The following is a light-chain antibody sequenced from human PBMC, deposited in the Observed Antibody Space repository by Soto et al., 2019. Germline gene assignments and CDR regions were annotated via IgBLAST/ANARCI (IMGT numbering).Light chain of an antibody. CDR2: GAS. CDR3: QQYGGSSIT. CDR1: QSVTTRF. Sequence: IVFTQSPGTLSLSPGERVTLSCRASQSVTTRFALYQHKPVQAPTLLMSGASNSAPGVPVRFSGSGSGTDFTLTITRLEPEDFALYYCQQYGGSSITFGLGTRLEIK. V-gene: IGKV3-20*01. J-gene: IGKJ5*01.